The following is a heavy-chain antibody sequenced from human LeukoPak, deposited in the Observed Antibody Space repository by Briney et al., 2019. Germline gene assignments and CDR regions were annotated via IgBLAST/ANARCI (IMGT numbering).Heavy chain of an antibody. CDR3: ARGSGYLDIVAPRDY. D-gene: IGHD5-12*01. Sequence: ASVKVSCKASGYTYTGYYMHWVRQAPGQGLEWMGWINPNSGDTNFAQKFQGRITMTRDTSISTAYMELGRLRSDDTAVYYCARGSGYLDIVAPRDYWGQGTLVTVSS. V-gene: IGHV1-2*02. CDR1: GYTYTGYY. CDR2: INPNSGDT. J-gene: IGHJ4*02.